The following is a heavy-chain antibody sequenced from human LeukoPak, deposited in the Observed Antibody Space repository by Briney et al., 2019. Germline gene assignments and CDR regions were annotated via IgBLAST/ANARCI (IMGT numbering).Heavy chain of an antibody. V-gene: IGHV4-59*08. CDR1: GGSISSYY. Sequence: PSETLSLTCTVSGGSISSYYWSWIRQPPGKGLEWIGYIYYSGSTNYNPSLKSRVTISVDTSKNQLSLKLSSVTAADTAVYYCARRRGNYGGNSAPWFDPWGQGTLVTVSS. D-gene: IGHD4-23*01. CDR3: ARRRGNYGGNSAPWFDP. CDR2: IYYSGST. J-gene: IGHJ5*02.